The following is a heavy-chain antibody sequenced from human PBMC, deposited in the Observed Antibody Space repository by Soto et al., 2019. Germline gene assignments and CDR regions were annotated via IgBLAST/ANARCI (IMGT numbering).Heavy chain of an antibody. CDR3: ARDPTAGTFFDY. V-gene: IGHV4-61*01. Sequence: SETLSLTCTVSGGSVSSGSYYWSWIRQPPGKGLEWIGYIYYSGSTNYNPSLKSRVTISVDTSKNQFSLKLNSVTAADTAVYYCARDPTAGTFFDYWGQGTLVTVSS. D-gene: IGHD6-13*01. CDR1: GGSVSSGSYY. CDR2: IYYSGST. J-gene: IGHJ4*02.